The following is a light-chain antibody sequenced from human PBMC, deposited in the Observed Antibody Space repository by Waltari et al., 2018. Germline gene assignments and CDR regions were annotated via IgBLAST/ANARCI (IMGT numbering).Light chain of an antibody. V-gene: IGLV8-61*01. J-gene: IGLJ3*02. CDR3: ALYMGSGIWV. CDR1: SGSVSTTSY. CDR2: KGS. Sequence: QTVVTQEPSWSVSPGGTVTLTCAFASGSVSTTSYATWYQQTPGQPPRTLVYKGSSRSSGVPDRFSGSIFGNKAALTITGAQADDECNYYCALYMGSGIWVFGGGTKLTVL.